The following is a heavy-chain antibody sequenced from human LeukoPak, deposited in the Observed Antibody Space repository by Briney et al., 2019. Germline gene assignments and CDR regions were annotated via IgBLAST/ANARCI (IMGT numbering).Heavy chain of an antibody. V-gene: IGHV4-34*01. CDR3: ARSFGATYYYGSGRRFDY. CDR2: INHSGST. Sequence: SETLSLTCAVYGGSFSGYYWSWIRQPPGKGLEWIGEINHSGSTNYNPSLKSRVTISVYTSKNQFSLKLSSVTAADTAVYYCARSFGATYYYGSGRRFDYWGQGTLVTVSS. D-gene: IGHD3-10*01. J-gene: IGHJ4*02. CDR1: GGSFSGYY.